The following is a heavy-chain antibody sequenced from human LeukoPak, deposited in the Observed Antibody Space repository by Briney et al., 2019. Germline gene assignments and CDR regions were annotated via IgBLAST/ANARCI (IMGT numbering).Heavy chain of an antibody. V-gene: IGHV3-48*01. J-gene: IGHJ5*02. CDR3: ARGSVEPYYDFWGGYYEPNWFDP. D-gene: IGHD3-3*01. CDR2: FSSSSSTI. Sequence: PGGSLRLSCAPPGFTFSRYSMYWVPQAPGTGLEWVSYFSSSSSTIYYTHSAKGAFTISRDNATNTLYLQMNSLRAEDTAVYYCARGSVEPYYDFWGGYYEPNWFDPLGQGTLVTVCS. CDR1: GFTFSRYS.